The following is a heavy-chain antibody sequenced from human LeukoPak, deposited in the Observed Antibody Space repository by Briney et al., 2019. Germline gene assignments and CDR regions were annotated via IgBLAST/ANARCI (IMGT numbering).Heavy chain of an antibody. J-gene: IGHJ4*02. CDR1: GGSISSGDYY. V-gene: IGHV4-31*03. CDR2: IYYSGST. D-gene: IGHD3-22*01. Sequence: SETLSLTCTVSGGSISSGDYYWSWIRQHPGKGLEWIGYIYYSGSTYYNPSLKSRVTISVDTSKNQFSLKLSSVTAADTAVYYCARVAHYYDSSGFDYWGQGTLVTVSS. CDR3: ARVAHYYDSSGFDY.